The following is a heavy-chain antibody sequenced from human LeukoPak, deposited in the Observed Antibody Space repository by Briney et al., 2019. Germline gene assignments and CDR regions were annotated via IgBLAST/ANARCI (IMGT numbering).Heavy chain of an antibody. Sequence: GESLKISCKGSGYSFTSYWIGWVRQMPGKGLEWMGIIYPGDSDTRYSPSFQGQVTISADKSISTAYLQWSSLKASDTAMYYCARQGAKDYDSSGDDAFDIWGQGTMVTVSS. CDR2: IYPGDSDT. V-gene: IGHV5-51*01. J-gene: IGHJ3*02. D-gene: IGHD3-22*01. CDR1: GYSFTSYW. CDR3: ARQGAKDYDSSGDDAFDI.